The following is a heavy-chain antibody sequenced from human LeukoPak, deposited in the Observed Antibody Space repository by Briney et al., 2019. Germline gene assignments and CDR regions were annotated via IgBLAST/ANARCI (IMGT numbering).Heavy chain of an antibody. D-gene: IGHD6-6*01. CDR3: AREYSSSSGRVFDY. CDR2: INIDESGT. CDR1: GFTFSSYW. V-gene: IGHV3-74*01. J-gene: IGHJ4*02. Sequence: GGSLRLSCVVSGFTFSSYWMHWVRQAPGTGLVWVSRINIDESGTSYADSVKGRFTISRDNAKNTLYLQMNSLRAEDTAVYYCAREYSSSSGRVFDYWGPGTLVTVSS.